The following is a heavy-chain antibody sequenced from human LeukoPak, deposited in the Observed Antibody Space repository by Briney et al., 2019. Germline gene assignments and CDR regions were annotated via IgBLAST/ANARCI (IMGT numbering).Heavy chain of an antibody. Sequence: SGGSLRLSCAASGFTFSSYAMSWVRQAPGKGLEWVANIKQDGSEKYYVDSVKGRFTISRDNAKNSLYLQMNSLRAEDTAVYYCARGGDSSSWYLYPDAFDIWGQGTMVTVSS. CDR1: GFTFSSYA. CDR2: IKQDGSEK. D-gene: IGHD6-13*01. CDR3: ARGGDSSSWYLYPDAFDI. J-gene: IGHJ3*02. V-gene: IGHV3-7*01.